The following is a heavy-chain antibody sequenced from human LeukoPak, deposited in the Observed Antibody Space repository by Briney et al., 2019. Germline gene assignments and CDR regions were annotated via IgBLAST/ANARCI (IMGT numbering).Heavy chain of an antibody. CDR1: GFTFSSYS. Sequence: GGSLRLSCAASGFTFSSYSRNWVRQAPGKGLEWVSSISSSSSSYIYYADSVKGRFTISRDNAKNSLYLQMNSLRAEDTAVYYCARNRDSSGYYLGPFDYWGQGTLVTVSS. D-gene: IGHD3-22*01. J-gene: IGHJ4*02. V-gene: IGHV3-21*01. CDR2: ISSSSSSYI. CDR3: ARNRDSSGYYLGPFDY.